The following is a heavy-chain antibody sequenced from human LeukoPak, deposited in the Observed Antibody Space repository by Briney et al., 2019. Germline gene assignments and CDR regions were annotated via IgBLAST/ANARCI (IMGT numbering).Heavy chain of an antibody. D-gene: IGHD2-2*02. CDR1: GGSISSGSYY. V-gene: IGHV4-61*02. CDR2: IYTSGST. CDR3: ARAEWRYCSSTSCYIFDY. J-gene: IGHJ4*02. Sequence: SETLSLTCTVSGGSISSGSYYWSWIRQPAGKGLEWIGRIYTSGSTNYNPSLKSRLTISVDTSKNQFSLKLSSVTAADTAVYYCARAEWRYCSSTSCYIFDYWGQGTLVTVSS.